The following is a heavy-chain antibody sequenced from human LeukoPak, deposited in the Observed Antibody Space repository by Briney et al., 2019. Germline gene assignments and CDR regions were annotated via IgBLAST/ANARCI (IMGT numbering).Heavy chain of an antibody. J-gene: IGHJ6*03. V-gene: IGHV4-59*01. Sequence: PSETLSLTCTVSGGSISSYYWSWIRQPPGKGLEWIGYIYYSGSTNYNPSLKSRVTISVDTSKNQFSLKLSSVTAADTAVYYCARGWEDIVATFPSYYYYYMDVWGKGTTVTISS. CDR1: GGSISSYY. CDR2: IYYSGST. CDR3: ARGWEDIVATFPSYYYYYMDV. D-gene: IGHD5-12*01.